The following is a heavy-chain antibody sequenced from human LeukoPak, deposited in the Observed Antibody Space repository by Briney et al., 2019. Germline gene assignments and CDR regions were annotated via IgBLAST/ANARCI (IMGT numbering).Heavy chain of an antibody. CDR1: GYTFTSAG. D-gene: IGHD1-7*01. Sequence: ASVKVSCKASGYTFTSAGISWVRQAPGQGLEWMGWISAYNGNTNYAQKLQGRVTMTTDTSTSTAYMELRSLRSDATAVYYCARDLRGRYNWNSVPMDVWGQGTTVTVSS. J-gene: IGHJ6*02. V-gene: IGHV1-18*01. CDR2: ISAYNGNT. CDR3: ARDLRGRYNWNSVPMDV.